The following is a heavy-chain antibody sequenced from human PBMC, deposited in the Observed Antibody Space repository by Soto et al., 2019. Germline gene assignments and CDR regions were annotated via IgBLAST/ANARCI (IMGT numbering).Heavy chain of an antibody. D-gene: IGHD7-27*01. Sequence: QVQLVESGGGVVQPGRSLRLSCAASGCSFSISPMHWVRQAPGKGPEWVALISYDGTNKFYADSVKGRFTISRDNSKSTLYLQVDSLRPEDAAVYYCARDPKTSGGQNWAFNYFDSWGQGTLVTVSS. V-gene: IGHV3-30-3*01. J-gene: IGHJ4*02. CDR2: ISYDGTNK. CDR1: GCSFSISP. CDR3: ARDPKTSGGQNWAFNYFDS.